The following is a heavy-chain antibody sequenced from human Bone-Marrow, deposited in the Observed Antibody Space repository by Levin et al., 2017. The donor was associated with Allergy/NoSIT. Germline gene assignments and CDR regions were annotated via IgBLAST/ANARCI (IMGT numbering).Heavy chain of an antibody. CDR3: ARGSGYSSGWYPRGDYYYMDV. V-gene: IGHV6-1*01. CDR1: GDRVSSNSAA. Sequence: SQTLSLTCAISGDRVSSNSAAWNWIRQSPSRGLEWLGRTYYRSKWYNDYAVSVKSRITINPDTSKNQFSLQLNSVTPEDTAVYYCARGSGYSSGWYPRGDYYYMDVWGKGTTVTVSS. D-gene: IGHD6-19*01. CDR2: TYYRSKWYN. J-gene: IGHJ6*03.